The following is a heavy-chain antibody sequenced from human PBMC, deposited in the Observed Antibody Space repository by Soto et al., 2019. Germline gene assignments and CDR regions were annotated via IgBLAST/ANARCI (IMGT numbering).Heavy chain of an antibody. CDR3: ARDQSPNLDP. Sequence: SETLSLTCAVSGYSISSGYYWGWIRQPPGKGLEWIGSIYHSGSTYYNPSLKSRVTISVDTSKNQFSLKLSSVTAADTAVYYCARDQSPNLDPWGQGTLVTVSS. CDR2: IYHSGST. CDR1: GYSISSGYY. J-gene: IGHJ5*02. V-gene: IGHV4-38-2*02.